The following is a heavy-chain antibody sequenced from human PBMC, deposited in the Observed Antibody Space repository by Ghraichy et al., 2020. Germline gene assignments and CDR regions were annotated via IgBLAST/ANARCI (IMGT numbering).Heavy chain of an antibody. CDR2: INHSGST. CDR3: AGGAFWSGWITTDYYYYGMDV. D-gene: IGHD3-3*01. CDR1: GGSFSGYY. V-gene: IGHV4-34*01. J-gene: IGHJ6*02. Sequence: SETLSLTCAVYGGSFSGYYWSWIRQPPGKGLEWIGEINHSGSTNYNPSLKSRVTISVDTSKNQFSLKLSSVTAADTAVYYCAGGAFWSGWITTDYYYYGMDVWGQRTTVTVS.